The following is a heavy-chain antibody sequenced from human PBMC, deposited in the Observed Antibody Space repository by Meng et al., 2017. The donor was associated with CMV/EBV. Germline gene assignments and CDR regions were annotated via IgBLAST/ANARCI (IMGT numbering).Heavy chain of an antibody. V-gene: IGHV3-48*03. CDR1: GFTFSSSE. CDR2: ISSSGSTI. CDR3: AREGEVTIFGVVIYYYYGMDV. J-gene: IGHJ6*02. Sequence: GGSLRLSCAASGFTFSSSEMNWVRQAPGKGLEWVSYISSSGSTIYYADSVKGRFTISRDNAKNSLYLQMNSLRAEDTAVYYCAREGEVTIFGVVIYYYYGMDVWGQGTTVTVSS. D-gene: IGHD3-3*01.